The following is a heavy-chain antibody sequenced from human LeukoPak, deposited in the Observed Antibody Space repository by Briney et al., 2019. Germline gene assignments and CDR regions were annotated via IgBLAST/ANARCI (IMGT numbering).Heavy chain of an antibody. CDR2: ISYDGSNK. V-gene: IGHV3-30-3*01. CDR1: GFTFSTYA. CDR3: ARDLESVAAAGTQWFDP. Sequence: GGSLRLSCVASGFTFSTYAMHWVRQAPGKGLEWVAVISYDGSNKYYADSAKGRFTISRDNSKNMMYLQMNSLRAEDTAVYYCARDLESVAAAGTQWFDPWGQGTLVTVSS. J-gene: IGHJ5*02. D-gene: IGHD6-13*01.